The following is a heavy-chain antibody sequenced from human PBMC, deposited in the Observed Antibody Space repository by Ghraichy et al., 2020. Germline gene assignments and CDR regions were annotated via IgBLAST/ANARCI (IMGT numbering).Heavy chain of an antibody. V-gene: IGHV1-69*13. D-gene: IGHD3-22*01. CDR3: AREVRSYYDSSGYYTYDAFDI. CDR2: IIPIFGTA. Sequence: SVKVSCKASGGTFSSYAISWVRQAPGQGLEWMGGIIPIFGTANYAQKFQGRVTITADESTSTAYMELSSLRSEDTAVYYCAREVRSYYDSSGYYTYDAFDIWGQGTMVTVSS. CDR1: GGTFSSYA. J-gene: IGHJ3*02.